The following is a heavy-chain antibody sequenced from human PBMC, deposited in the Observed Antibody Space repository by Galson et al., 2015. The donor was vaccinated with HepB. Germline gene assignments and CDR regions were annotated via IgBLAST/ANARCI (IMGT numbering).Heavy chain of an antibody. CDR2: INPNSGGT. CDR3: ARVEAYCGGYCYKKTYYYYYGMDV. V-gene: IGHV1-2*06. D-gene: IGHD2-21*02. J-gene: IGHJ6*02. CDR1: GYTFTGYY. Sequence: SVKVSCKASGYTFTGYYMHWVRQAPGQGLEWMGQINPNSGGTNYAQKFQGRVTITRDTSISTAYMELSRLRSDDTAVYYCARVEAYCGGYCYKKTYYYYYGMDVWGQGTTVTVSS.